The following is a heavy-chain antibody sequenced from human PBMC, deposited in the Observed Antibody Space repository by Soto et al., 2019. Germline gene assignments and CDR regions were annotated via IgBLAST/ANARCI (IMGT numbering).Heavy chain of an antibody. V-gene: IGHV3-23*01. CDR2: ISVSGGST. Sequence: EVQLLESGGGLVQPGGSLRLSCAASGFTFPTYAMNWVRQAPGKGLEWVSGISVSGGSTHYADSVKGRFTISRDNSKNTLYLQMNSLRAEDTAVYYCAKVNEQVYDDYWSGYVYNGMDVWGQGTTVTVSS. CDR1: GFTFPTYA. D-gene: IGHD3-3*01. CDR3: AKVNEQVYDDYWSGYVYNGMDV. J-gene: IGHJ6*02.